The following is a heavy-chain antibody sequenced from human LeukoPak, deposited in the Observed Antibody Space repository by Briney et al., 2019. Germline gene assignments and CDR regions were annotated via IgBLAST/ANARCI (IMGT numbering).Heavy chain of an antibody. CDR2: INPNSGGT. D-gene: IGHD1-26*01. Sequence: ASVKVSCKASGYTFTGYYMHWVRQAPGQGLEWMGWINPNSGGTNYAQKFQGRVTMTRDTSISTAYMELSRLRSDDTAVYYCARGRGSYYEWFDPWGQGTLVTVSP. J-gene: IGHJ5*02. CDR1: GYTFTGYY. CDR3: ARGRGSYYEWFDP. V-gene: IGHV1-2*02.